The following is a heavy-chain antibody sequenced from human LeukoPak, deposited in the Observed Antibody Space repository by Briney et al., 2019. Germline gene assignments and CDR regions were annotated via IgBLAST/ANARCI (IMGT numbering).Heavy chain of an antibody. CDR3: ARRRGSSGYYSFAFDI. CDR1: GFTFSSSW. Sequence: GSLRLSCAASGFTFSSSWMAWVRQPPGKGLEWIGYIYYSGSTNYNPSLKSRVTISVDTSKNQFSLKLSSVTAADTAVYYCARRRGSSGYYSFAFDIWGQGTMVTVSS. D-gene: IGHD3-22*01. V-gene: IGHV4-59*08. CDR2: IYYSGST. J-gene: IGHJ3*02.